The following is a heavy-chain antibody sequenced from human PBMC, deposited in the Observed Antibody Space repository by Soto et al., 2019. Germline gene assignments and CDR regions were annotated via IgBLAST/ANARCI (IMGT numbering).Heavy chain of an antibody. CDR2: MNPNSGNT. CDR3: ARADFTLYGSGRNGAFDI. V-gene: IGHV1-8*01. Sequence: GASVKVSCKASGYTFTSYDINWVRQATGQGLEWMGWMNPNSGNTGYAQKFQGRVTMTRNTSISTAYMELSSLRSEDTAVYYCARADFTLYGSGRNGAFDIWGQGTMVTVSS. CDR1: GYTFTSYD. J-gene: IGHJ3*02. D-gene: IGHD3-10*01.